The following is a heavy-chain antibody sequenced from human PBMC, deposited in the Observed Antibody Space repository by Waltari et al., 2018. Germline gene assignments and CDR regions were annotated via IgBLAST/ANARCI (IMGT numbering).Heavy chain of an antibody. J-gene: IGHJ5*02. CDR1: GGTFSSYA. CDR2: IIPIFGTA. Sequence: QVQLVQSGAEVKKPGSSVKVSCKASGGTFSSYAISWLRQAPGQGLEWMGGIIPIFGTANYAQQCQGRVTSTTDESTGTAYMELSSLRSEDTAVDYCARDSGTSYQMGWFDPWGQGTLVTVSS. D-gene: IGHD2-2*01. CDR3: ARDSGTSYQMGWFDP. V-gene: IGHV1-69*05.